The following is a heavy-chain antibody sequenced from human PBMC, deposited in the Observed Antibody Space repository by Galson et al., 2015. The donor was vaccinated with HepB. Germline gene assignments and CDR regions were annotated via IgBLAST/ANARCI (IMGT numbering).Heavy chain of an antibody. CDR3: ALGVVPAASGHNWFDP. Sequence: SVKVSCKASGYTFTGYYMHWVRQAPGQGLEWMGWINPNSGGTNYAQKFQGWVTMTRDTSISTAYMELSRLRSDDTAVYYCALGVVPAASGHNWFDPWGQGTLVTVSS. CDR2: INPNSGGT. CDR1: GYTFTGYY. J-gene: IGHJ5*02. V-gene: IGHV1-2*04. D-gene: IGHD2-2*01.